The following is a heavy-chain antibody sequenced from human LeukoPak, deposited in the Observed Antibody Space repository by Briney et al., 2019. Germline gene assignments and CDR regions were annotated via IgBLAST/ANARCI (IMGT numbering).Heavy chain of an antibody. Sequence: GSPRLSCVAAGFTFSDYYMSWIRQAPGQGLEWVSYTSSRSSYTSYADSVKGRFTISRNNAKNPLYLQMNSLGADDTAVYYCARESAATGIDYWGQGTLVTVSS. D-gene: IGHD6-13*01. V-gene: IGHV3-11*06. CDR3: ARESAATGIDY. CDR2: TSSRSSYT. CDR1: GFTFSDYY. J-gene: IGHJ4*02.